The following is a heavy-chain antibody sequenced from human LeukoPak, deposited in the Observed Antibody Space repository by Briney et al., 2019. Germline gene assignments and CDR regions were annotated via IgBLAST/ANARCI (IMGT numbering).Heavy chain of an antibody. CDR2: IYPGDSDT. Sequence: GESLKISCKGSGYSFSTYWIAWVRQLSGKGLEWMGIIYPGDSDTRYSPSFQGQVTISADKSISTAYLQWSSLKASDTAMYYCARPSTRDCTRGECPDAFDIWGQGTMVTVFS. D-gene: IGHD2-8*01. V-gene: IGHV5-51*01. J-gene: IGHJ3*02. CDR3: ARPSTRDCTRGECPDAFDI. CDR1: GYSFSTYW.